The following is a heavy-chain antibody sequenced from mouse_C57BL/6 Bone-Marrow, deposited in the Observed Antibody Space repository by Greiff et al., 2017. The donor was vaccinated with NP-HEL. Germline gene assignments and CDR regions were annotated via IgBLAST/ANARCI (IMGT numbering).Heavy chain of an antibody. J-gene: IGHJ4*01. CDR3: ARSQGDAMDY. Sequence: QVQLQQPGAELVRPGTSVKLSCKASGYTFTSYWMHWVKQRPGQGLEWIGVIDPSDSYTNYNQKFKGKATLTVDTSSSTAYMQLSSLTSDDSAVYYCARSQGDAMDYWGQGTSVTVSS. CDR1: GYTFTSYW. V-gene: IGHV1-59*01. D-gene: IGHD3-2*02. CDR2: IDPSDSYT.